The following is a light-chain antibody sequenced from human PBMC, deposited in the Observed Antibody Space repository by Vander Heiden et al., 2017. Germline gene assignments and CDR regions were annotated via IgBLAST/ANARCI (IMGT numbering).Light chain of an antibody. CDR3: QQYNNWLMYT. J-gene: IGKJ2*01. V-gene: IGKV3-15*01. CDR1: QSVSSN. CDR2: GAS. Sequence: IGITPSPATLSVSPGERAPLSCRASQSVSSNLAWYQQKPGQAPRLLISGASTRATGIPARFSGSGSGTEFTLTISSLQSEDFAVYYCQQYNNWLMYTFGQGTKLEIK.